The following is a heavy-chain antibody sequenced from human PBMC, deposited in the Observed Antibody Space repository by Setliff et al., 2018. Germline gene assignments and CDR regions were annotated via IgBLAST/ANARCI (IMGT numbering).Heavy chain of an antibody. J-gene: IGHJ5*02. CDR2: IYSSGST. V-gene: IGHV4-4*08. CDR1: GGSISSYY. CDR3: ARDQGYCGSASCYAQLWFDP. Sequence: SETLSLTCTVSGGSISSYYWSWIRQPPGKGLEWIGYIYSSGSTNYNPSLKSRVTISVDTSKNQLSLKLSSVTAADTAVYYCARDQGYCGSASCYAQLWFDPWGQGTLVTVPS. D-gene: IGHD2-2*01.